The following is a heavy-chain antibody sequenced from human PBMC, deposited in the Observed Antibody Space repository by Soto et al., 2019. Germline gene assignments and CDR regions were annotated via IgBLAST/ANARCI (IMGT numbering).Heavy chain of an antibody. CDR2: IYHSGST. CDR1: GYSISSGCY. V-gene: IGHV4-38-2*01. J-gene: IGHJ4*02. CDR3: ASYSDSSSSDYYFDY. D-gene: IGHD6-6*01. Sequence: SETLSLTCAVSGYSISSGCYWGWIRQPPGKGLEWIGSIYHSGSTYYNPSLKSRVTISVDTSKNQFSLKLSSVTAADTAVYYCASYSDSSSSDYYFDYWGQGTLVTVSS.